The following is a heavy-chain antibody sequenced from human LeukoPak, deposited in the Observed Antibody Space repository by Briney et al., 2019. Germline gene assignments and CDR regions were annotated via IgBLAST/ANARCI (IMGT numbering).Heavy chain of an antibody. CDR3: ARDHDRDGYNWFDY. V-gene: IGHV4-4*07. CDR2: IYTSGST. CDR1: GGSISSYY. J-gene: IGHJ4*02. Sequence: SETLSLTCTVSGGSISSYYWSWIRQPAGKGLEWIGRIYTSGSTNYNPSLKSRVTMSVDTSKNQFSLKLSSVTAADTAVYYCARDHDRDGYNWFDYWGQGTLVTVPS. D-gene: IGHD5-24*01.